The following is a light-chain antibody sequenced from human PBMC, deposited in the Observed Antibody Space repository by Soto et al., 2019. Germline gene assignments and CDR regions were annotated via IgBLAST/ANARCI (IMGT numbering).Light chain of an antibody. CDR2: DDD. CDR1: SSNIGGNS. J-gene: IGLJ3*02. Sequence: QSVMTQPPSVSAAPGQKVTISCSGSSSNIGGNSVSWYQQLPGTAPKLLIYDDDKRPSGIPDRFSGSKSGYTASLTVSGLQTEDEAFYYCSSSAGIYHYLVFGGGTKLTVL. V-gene: IGLV1-51*01. CDR3: SSSAGIYHYLV.